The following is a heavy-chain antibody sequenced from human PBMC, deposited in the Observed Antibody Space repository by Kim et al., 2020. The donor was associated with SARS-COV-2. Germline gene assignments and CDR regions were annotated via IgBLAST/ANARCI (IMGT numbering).Heavy chain of an antibody. V-gene: IGHV1-24*01. CDR2: FDPEDGET. CDR3: ATVLGGYAPYSY. Sequence: ASVKVSCKVSGYTLTELSMHWVRQAPGKGLEWMGGFDPEDGETIYAQKFQGRVTMTEDTSTDTAYMELSSLRSEDTAVYYCATVLGGYAPYSYWGQGTLVTVSS. CDR1: GYTLTELS. J-gene: IGHJ4*02. D-gene: IGHD5-12*01.